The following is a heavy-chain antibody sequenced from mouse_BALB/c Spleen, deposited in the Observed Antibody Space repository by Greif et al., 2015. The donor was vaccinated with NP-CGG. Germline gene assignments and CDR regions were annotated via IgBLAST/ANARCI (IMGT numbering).Heavy chain of an antibody. D-gene: IGHD1-3*01. CDR3: TNSYYAMDY. V-gene: IGHV5-6-4*01. CDR2: ISSGGSYT. J-gene: IGHJ4*01. Sequence: EVKVEEPGGGLVKPGGSLKLSCAASGFTFSSYTMSWVRQTPEKRLEWVATISSGGSYTYYPDSVKGRFTISRDNAKNTLYLQMSSLKSEDTAMYYCTNSYYAMDYWGQGTSVTVSS. CDR1: GFTFSSYT.